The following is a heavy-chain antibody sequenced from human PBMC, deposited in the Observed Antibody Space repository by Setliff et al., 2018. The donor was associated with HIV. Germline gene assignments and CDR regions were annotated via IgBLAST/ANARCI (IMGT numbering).Heavy chain of an antibody. CDR3: AKSLDSSGLDYYFDY. CDR2: VGAVGAPT. Sequence: GGSLRLSCAASGFTFSTYAMGWVRQAPGKGLEWVSTVGAVGAPTHYAESVKGRFTISKDNSRDTLYLQMSSLRAEDTAVYYCAKSLDSSGLDYYFDYWGQGTLVTVSS. CDR1: GFTFSTYA. V-gene: IGHV3-23*01. D-gene: IGHD3-22*01. J-gene: IGHJ4*02.